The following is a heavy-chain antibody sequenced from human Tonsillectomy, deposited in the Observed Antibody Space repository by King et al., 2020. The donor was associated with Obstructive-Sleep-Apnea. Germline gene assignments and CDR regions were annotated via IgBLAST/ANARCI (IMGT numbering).Heavy chain of an antibody. CDR1: GGTFSSYA. CDR3: ARGSGYYYDSRGYYTDGFDI. V-gene: IGHV1-69*01. D-gene: IGHD3-22*01. CDR2: IIPIFGTP. Sequence: QLVQSGAEVKKPGSSVKGSCKASGGTFSSYAISWVRQAPGQGLEWMGGIIPIFGTPTYAQKIQGRVTITADESTSTAYMELGSLRSEDTAVYYCARGSGYYYDSRGYYTDGFDIWGQGTTVTVSS. J-gene: IGHJ3*02.